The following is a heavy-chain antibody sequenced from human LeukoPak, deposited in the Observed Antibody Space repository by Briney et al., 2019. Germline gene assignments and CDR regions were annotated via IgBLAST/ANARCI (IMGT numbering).Heavy chain of an antibody. V-gene: IGHV3-21*06. J-gene: IGHJ4*02. CDR1: GFTFNRYT. Sequence: GGSLRLSCEASGFTFNRYTMKWVRQAPGKGLEYVSSISSDSSSIYYAESVRGRFTISRDNAKSSLYLQLNSLRAEDAGVYYCARVPPSYWGQGTPVTVSS. CDR2: ISSDSSSI. CDR3: ARVPPSY.